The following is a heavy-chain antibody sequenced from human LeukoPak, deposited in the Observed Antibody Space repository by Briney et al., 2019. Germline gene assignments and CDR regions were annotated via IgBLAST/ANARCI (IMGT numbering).Heavy chain of an antibody. CDR2: INSDGSRT. J-gene: IGHJ4*02. CDR3: ARGSWSAADTNIDY. CDR1: GFTLSTYW. Sequence: GGSLRLSCAASGFTLSTYWMHWVRQGPGKGLVWVSCINSDGSRTTYADSVKGRFAISRDNAKNTLYLQMNTLRVEDTAVYYCARGSWSAADTNIDYWGQGTLVTVSS. V-gene: IGHV3-74*01. D-gene: IGHD6-13*01.